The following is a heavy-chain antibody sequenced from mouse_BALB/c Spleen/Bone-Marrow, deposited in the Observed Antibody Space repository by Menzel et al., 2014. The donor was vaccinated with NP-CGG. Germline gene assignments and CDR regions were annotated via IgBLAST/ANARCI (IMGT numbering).Heavy chain of an antibody. Sequence: QVQLKQSGPGLVAPSQSLSITCTVSGFSLTSYGVHWVRQPPGKGLEWLGVIWAGGNTNYNSALMSRLNINKDSSKSQVFLKMNSLQSDDTAMYYCARDTYSGNPYALDYWGQGTSVTASS. CDR3: ARDTYSGNPYALDY. D-gene: IGHD2-10*01. J-gene: IGHJ4*01. V-gene: IGHV2-9*02. CDR2: IWAGGNT. CDR1: GFSLTSYG.